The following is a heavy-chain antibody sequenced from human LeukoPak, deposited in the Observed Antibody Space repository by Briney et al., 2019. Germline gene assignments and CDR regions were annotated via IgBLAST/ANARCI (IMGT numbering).Heavy chain of an antibody. CDR3: ASGPVVSLWPYFDY. Sequence: ASVKVSCKASGYTFTGYYMHWVRQAPGQGLEWMGWINPNTGGTNYAQKFQGRVTMTRDTTISTAYMELSRLTSDDTAVYYCASGPVVSLWPYFDYWGQGTLVTVSS. D-gene: IGHD4-23*01. V-gene: IGHV1-2*02. J-gene: IGHJ4*02. CDR2: INPNTGGT. CDR1: GYTFTGYY.